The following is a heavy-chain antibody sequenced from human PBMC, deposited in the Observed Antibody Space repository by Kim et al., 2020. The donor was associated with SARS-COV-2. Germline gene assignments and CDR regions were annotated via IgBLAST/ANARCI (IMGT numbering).Heavy chain of an antibody. Sequence: SETLSLTCAVSGGSISSSNWWSWVRQPPGKGLEWIGEIYHSGSTNYNPSLKSRVTISVDKSKNQFSLKLSSVTAADTAVYYCASFENSGYSSSCDIWGQGTMVTISS. D-gene: IGHD6-13*01. V-gene: IGHV4-4*02. J-gene: IGHJ3*02. CDR3: ASFENSGYSSSCDI. CDR1: GGSISSSNW. CDR2: IYHSGST.